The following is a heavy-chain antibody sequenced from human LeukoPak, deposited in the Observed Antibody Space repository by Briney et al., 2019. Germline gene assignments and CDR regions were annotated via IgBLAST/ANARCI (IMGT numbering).Heavy chain of an antibody. CDR3: ARDQDWAFDY. V-gene: IGHV3-48*01. D-gene: IGHD3/OR15-3a*01. J-gene: IGHJ4*02. CDR2: ISGSSTTI. CDR1: GFSFSSHS. Sequence: GGSLRLSCAASGFSFSSHSMNWVCQAPGKGLEWVSYISGSSTTIDYADSAKGRFIISRDNAKKSLYLQMNNLRAEDTAVYYCARDQDWAFDYWGQGILVTVSS.